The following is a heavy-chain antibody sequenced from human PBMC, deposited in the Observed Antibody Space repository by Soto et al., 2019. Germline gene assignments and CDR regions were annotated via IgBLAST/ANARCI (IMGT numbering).Heavy chain of an antibody. J-gene: IGHJ4*02. Sequence: QVQLQESGPGLVKPSQTLSLTCTVSGGSISSGGYYWGWIRQHPGKGLEWIGYIYYSGSTYYNPSLKSRVTISVDTSKNQFSLKLSSVTAADTAVYYCAARTTHFWSGYLTYYFDYWGQGTLVTVSS. CDR1: GGSISSGGYY. CDR2: IYYSGST. V-gene: IGHV4-31*03. D-gene: IGHD3-3*02. CDR3: AARTTHFWSGYLTYYFDY.